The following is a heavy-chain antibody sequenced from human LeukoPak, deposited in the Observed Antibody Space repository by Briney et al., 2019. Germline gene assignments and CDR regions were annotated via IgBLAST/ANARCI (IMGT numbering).Heavy chain of an antibody. V-gene: IGHV4-38-2*01. CDR2: IYNSGST. D-gene: IGHD3-22*01. J-gene: IGHJ4*02. Sequence: SETLSLTCAVSGYSISNTYYWGWIRQPPGKGLEWIGSIYNSGSTHYNPSLKSRVTISVDTSMNQFSLKPSSVTAADTAVYYCARNSSGIHFDYWGRGTLVTVSS. CDR1: GYSISNTYY. CDR3: ARNSSGIHFDY.